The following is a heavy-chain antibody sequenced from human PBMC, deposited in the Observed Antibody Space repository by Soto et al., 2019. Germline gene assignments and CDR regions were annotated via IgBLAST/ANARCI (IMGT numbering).Heavy chain of an antibody. J-gene: IGHJ5*02. CDR3: ARDVIAPPNYFDP. V-gene: IGHV4-38-2*02. Sequence: SETLSLTSTDTGTYINSAYNSKWSPEPPRKGLEWIGHIYYTGGTFYSPSLKNRLALSVDTSKNQFSLILNSVTAADTAVYYCARDVIAPPNYFDPWGQGTLVTFS. CDR2: IYYTGGT. D-gene: IGHD4-4*01. CDR1: GTYINSAYN.